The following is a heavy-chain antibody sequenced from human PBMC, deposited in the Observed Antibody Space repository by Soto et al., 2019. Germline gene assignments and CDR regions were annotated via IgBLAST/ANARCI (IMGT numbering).Heavy chain of an antibody. Sequence: GGSLRLSCAASGFTFSSYAMHWVRQAPGKGLEWGAVISYDGSNKYYADSVKGRFTISRDNSKNTLYLQMNSLRAEDTAVYYCARGGIVATVVYYGMDVWGQGTTVTVSS. V-gene: IGHV3-30*04. CDR3: ARGGIVATVVYYGMDV. J-gene: IGHJ6*02. CDR1: GFTFSSYA. D-gene: IGHD5-12*01. CDR2: ISYDGSNK.